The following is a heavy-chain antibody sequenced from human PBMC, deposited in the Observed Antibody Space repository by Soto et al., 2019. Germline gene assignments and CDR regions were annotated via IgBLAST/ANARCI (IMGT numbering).Heavy chain of an antibody. CDR2: IYHSGST. CDR3: ARDRGPRSGADYIDYMGPNNYHYGLDV. D-gene: IGHD4-17*01. Sequence: PSETLSLTCAVSGGPISSNNWWSWVRQPPGKGLEWIGEIYHSGSTNYNPSLKSRVTISVDKSKNQFSLKLSSVTAADTAVYFCARDRGPRSGADYIDYMGPNNYHYGLDVWGQGTTVTVSS. V-gene: IGHV4-4*02. CDR1: GGPISSNNW. J-gene: IGHJ6*02.